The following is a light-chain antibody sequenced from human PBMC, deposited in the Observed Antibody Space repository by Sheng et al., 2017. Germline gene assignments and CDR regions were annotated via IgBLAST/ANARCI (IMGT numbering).Light chain of an antibody. J-gene: IGKJ2*01. CDR1: QSVSS. CDR2: AAS. Sequence: ETVMTQSPGTLSVSPGERAALSCRASQSVSSLAWYQQKPDQAPRLLIYAASTRATGIPARFSGSGSGTEFILTITSLQSEDFAVYYCQQYNTWPYTFGQGTKLEIK. CDR3: QQYNTWPYT. V-gene: IGKV3-15*01.